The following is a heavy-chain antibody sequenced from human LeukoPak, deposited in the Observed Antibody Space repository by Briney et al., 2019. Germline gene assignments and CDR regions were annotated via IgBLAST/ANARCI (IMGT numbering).Heavy chain of an antibody. J-gene: IGHJ6*03. V-gene: IGHV1-18*01. Sequence: GASVKVSCRASSYSFTSYGINWVRQAPGQGLEWMGWISGYNGDRNYAQKLQDRVTMTTDTSTSTAYMELRGLRSDDTAVYYCARAAIYYYYMDVWGKGPTVTVSS. D-gene: IGHD2-21*01. CDR1: SYSFTSYG. CDR2: ISGYNGDR. CDR3: ARAAIYYYYMDV.